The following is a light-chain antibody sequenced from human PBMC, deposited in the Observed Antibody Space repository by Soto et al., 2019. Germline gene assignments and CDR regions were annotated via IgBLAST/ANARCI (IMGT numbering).Light chain of an antibody. J-gene: IGKJ1*01. CDR1: QSILDRSRNKYY. CDR3: QQYFTSPWT. CDR2: LAP. V-gene: IGKV4-1*01. Sequence: DIVMTQSPDSLAVSLGERATFNCKSSQSILDRSRNKYYLAWYQQKSGQPPKLLIYLAPLHEPGVPDRFTGSGFGADFTLTINRLQAEDLAAYYCQQYFTSPWTFGQGTMVEI.